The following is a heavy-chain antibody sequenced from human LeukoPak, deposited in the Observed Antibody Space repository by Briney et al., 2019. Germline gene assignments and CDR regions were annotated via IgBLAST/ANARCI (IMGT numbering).Heavy chain of an antibody. J-gene: IGHJ5*02. CDR1: GYSFTSYW. CDR2: IYPGDSDT. D-gene: IGHD3-3*01. Sequence: GGSLKISCKGSGYSFTSYWIGWVRQMPGKGLEWMGIIYPGDSDTRYSPSFQGQVTISADKSISTAYLQWSSLKASDTAMYYCARSDFWSGYYNWFDPWGQGTLVTVSS. CDR3: ARSDFWSGYYNWFDP. V-gene: IGHV5-51*01.